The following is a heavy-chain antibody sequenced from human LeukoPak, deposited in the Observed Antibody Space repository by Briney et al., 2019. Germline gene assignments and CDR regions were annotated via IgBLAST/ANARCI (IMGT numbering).Heavy chain of an antibody. D-gene: IGHD6-13*01. CDR3: ATGAAADTYYYMDV. J-gene: IGHJ6*03. V-gene: IGHV4-39*07. CDR1: GGSISSSSYY. Sequence: SETLSLTCTVSGGSISSSSYYWGWIRQPPGRGLEWIGCIYYSGSTYYNPSLKSRVTISVDTSKNQFSLKLSSVPAADTAVYYCATGAAADTYYYMDVWGKGTTVTVSS. CDR2: IYYSGST.